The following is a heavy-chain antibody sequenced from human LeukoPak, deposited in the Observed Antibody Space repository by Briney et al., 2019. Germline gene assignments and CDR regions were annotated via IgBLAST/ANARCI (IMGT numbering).Heavy chain of an antibody. D-gene: IGHD3-22*01. CDR3: ARHGGYDRSGYWFDP. V-gene: IGHV4-39*01. J-gene: IGHJ5*02. CDR2: IHYSGST. CDR1: GFTFRNYE. Sequence: MSGGSLRLSCAASGFTFRNYEMNWVHQPPGKGLEWIGSIHYSGSTYHNPSLKSRVTISVDTSKNQFSLKLSSVIAADTAVYYCARHGGYDRSGYWFDPWGQGTLVTVSS.